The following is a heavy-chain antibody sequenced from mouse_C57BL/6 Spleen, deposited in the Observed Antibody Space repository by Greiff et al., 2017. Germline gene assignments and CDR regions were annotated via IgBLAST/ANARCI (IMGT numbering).Heavy chain of an antibody. V-gene: IGHV5-17*01. Sequence: VQLKESGGGLVKPGGSLKLSCAASGFTFSDYGMHWVRQAPEQGLEWVAYISSGSSTIYYADTVKGRCTISRDNAKNTRFLQMTSLRSEDTAMYYCARPRYYSYWYFDVWGTGTTVTVSS. D-gene: IGHD1-1*01. CDR1: GFTFSDYG. CDR2: ISSGSSTI. CDR3: ARPRYYSYWYFDV. J-gene: IGHJ1*03.